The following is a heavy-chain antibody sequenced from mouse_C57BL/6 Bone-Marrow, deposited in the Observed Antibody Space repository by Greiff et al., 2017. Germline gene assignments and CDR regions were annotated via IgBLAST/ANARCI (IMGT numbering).Heavy chain of an antibody. J-gene: IGHJ4*01. CDR2: INPSSGYT. V-gene: IGHV1-4*01. Sequence: VQLQQSGAELARPGASVKLSCKASGYTFTSYTMHWVKQRPGQGLEWIGYINPSSGYTKYNQKFKDKATLTADKSSSTAYMQLSSLTSEDSAVYYGAKGWDSDSPCYYAMDYWGQGTSVTVSS. CDR1: GYTFTSYT. D-gene: IGHD6-1*01. CDR3: AKGWDSDSPCYYAMDY.